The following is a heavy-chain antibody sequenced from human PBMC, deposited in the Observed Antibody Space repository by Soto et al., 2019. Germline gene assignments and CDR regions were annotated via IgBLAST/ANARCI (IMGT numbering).Heavy chain of an antibody. V-gene: IGHV1-8*01. Sequence: ASVKVSCKASGYTLTSYDINWVRHATGQGLEWMGWMNPNSGNTGYAQKFQGRVTMTRNTSISTVYMELSSLRSEDTAVYYCARMNYYGSGSYENWFDPWGQGTLVTAPQ. CDR1: GYTLTSYD. CDR2: MNPNSGNT. CDR3: ARMNYYGSGSYENWFDP. J-gene: IGHJ5*02. D-gene: IGHD3-10*01.